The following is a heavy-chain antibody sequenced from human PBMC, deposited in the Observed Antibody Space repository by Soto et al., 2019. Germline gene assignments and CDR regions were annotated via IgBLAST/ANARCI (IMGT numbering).Heavy chain of an antibody. D-gene: IGHD6-19*01. J-gene: IGHJ3*02. CDR2: VKGDGSDT. V-gene: IGHV3-74*01. CDR3: ARAQLLADDAFEI. Sequence: PGGSLRLSCAASGFTFSSYWMHWVRQAPGKGLVWVSRVKGDGSDTTYADSVRGRFTTSRDNTKITLYLQMNSLRPEDTAVYYCARAQLLADDAFEIWGHVKMVTVS. CDR1: GFTFSSYW.